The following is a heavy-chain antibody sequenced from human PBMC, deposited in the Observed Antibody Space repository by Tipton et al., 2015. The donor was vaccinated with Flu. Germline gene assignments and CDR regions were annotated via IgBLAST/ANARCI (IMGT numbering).Heavy chain of an antibody. CDR1: GDSISNSDYY. CDR2: VYYTGTT. J-gene: IGHJ6*02. V-gene: IGHV4-30-4*01. D-gene: IGHD3-10*02. Sequence: TLSLTCSVSGDSISNSDYYWNWIRQSPGKGLEWIGNVYYTGTTQYNPSLQSRLSISIDTSKNQFSLIPNSVTAADTAIYYCAREGPYVYGMDVWGQGSAVTVSS. CDR3: AREGPYVYGMDV.